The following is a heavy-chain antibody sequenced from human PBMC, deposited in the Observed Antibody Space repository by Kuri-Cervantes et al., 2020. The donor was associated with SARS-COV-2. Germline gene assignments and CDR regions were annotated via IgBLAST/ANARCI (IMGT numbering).Heavy chain of an antibody. D-gene: IGHD4-11*01. CDR1: GFTFSSYC. J-gene: IGHJ3*02. Sequence: GESLKISCAASGFTFSSYCMHWVRQAPGKGLEWVAVISYDGSNKYYADSVKGRFTISRDNSKNTLYLQMNSLRAEDTAVYYCARDQDDYSNYHAFDIWGRGTMVTVSS. V-gene: IGHV3-30*03. CDR3: ARDQDDYSNYHAFDI. CDR2: ISYDGSNK.